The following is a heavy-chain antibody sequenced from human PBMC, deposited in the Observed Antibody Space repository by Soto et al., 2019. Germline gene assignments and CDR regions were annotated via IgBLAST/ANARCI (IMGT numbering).Heavy chain of an antibody. CDR2: FDPEDGET. J-gene: IGHJ5*02. Sequence: ASVKVSCKVSGYTLTELSMHWVRQAPGKGLEWMRGFDPEDGETIYAQKFQGRVTMTEDTSTDTAYMELSSLRSEDTAVYYCATVDSSSSWYYAHQAGFDPWGQGTLVTVSS. V-gene: IGHV1-24*01. CDR3: ATVDSSSSWYYAHQAGFDP. D-gene: IGHD6-13*01. CDR1: GYTLTELS.